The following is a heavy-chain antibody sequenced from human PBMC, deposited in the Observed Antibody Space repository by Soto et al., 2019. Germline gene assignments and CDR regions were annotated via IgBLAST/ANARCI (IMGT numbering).Heavy chain of an antibody. CDR1: TNTFNIYA. CDR2: IKSGGST. J-gene: IGHJ4*02. CDR3: AKSPTMVRGLIFDS. V-gene: IGHV3-23*01. D-gene: IGHD3-10*01. Sequence: EVQLLESGGGLVQPGGSLRLSCAASTNTFNIYAMRWVRQAPEMGLEWVSAIKSGGSTYYADSVKGRFTISRDDSKNTLHLQMNSLRAEDTAVYYCAKSPTMVRGLIFDSWGQGTLVTVSS.